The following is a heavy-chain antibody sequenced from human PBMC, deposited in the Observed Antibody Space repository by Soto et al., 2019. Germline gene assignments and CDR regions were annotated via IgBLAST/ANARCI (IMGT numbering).Heavy chain of an antibody. CDR3: ARRELEHKTSNYYYYYMDV. CDR2: INHSGST. D-gene: IGHD1-1*01. CDR1: GGSFSGYY. Sequence: TSETLSLTCAVYGGSFSGYYWSWIRQPPGKGLEWIGEINHSGSTNYNPSLKSRVTISVDTSKNQFSLKLSSVTAADTAVYYCARRELEHKTSNYYYYYMDVWGKGTTVTVSS. J-gene: IGHJ6*03. V-gene: IGHV4-34*01.